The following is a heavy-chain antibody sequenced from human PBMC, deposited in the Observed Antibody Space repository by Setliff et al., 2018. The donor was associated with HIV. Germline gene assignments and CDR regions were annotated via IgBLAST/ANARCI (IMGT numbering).Heavy chain of an antibody. D-gene: IGHD6-19*01. Sequence: ASVKVSCKPSGYTFITYGLSWVRQAPGQGLEWMGWISTYSDETSSSQNLQGRVTMTTDTSTSRAYMELRSLRSDDTAAYFCARLGSGWSDSYYYAMDVWGQGTTVTVSS. V-gene: IGHV1-18*01. CDR3: ARLGSGWSDSYYYAMDV. J-gene: IGHJ6*02. CDR1: GYTFITYG. CDR2: ISTYSDET.